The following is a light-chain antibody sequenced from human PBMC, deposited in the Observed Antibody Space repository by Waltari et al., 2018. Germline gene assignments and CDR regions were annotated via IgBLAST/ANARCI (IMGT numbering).Light chain of an antibody. CDR2: QDR. J-gene: IGLJ2*01. Sequence: SYEVTQSPSMSVSPGQTARITCSGNNLANKYVCWYQQKPGQSPVLVIYQDRKRPSGIPERFSGSNSGDTATLTISETQSMDEGDYFYQVWDSSTYMVFGGGTKLTVL. CDR3: QVWDSSTYMV. CDR1: NLANKY. V-gene: IGLV3-1*01.